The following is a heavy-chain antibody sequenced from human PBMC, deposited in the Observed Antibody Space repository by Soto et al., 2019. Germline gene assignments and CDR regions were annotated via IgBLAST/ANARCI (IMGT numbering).Heavy chain of an antibody. Sequence: QVQLVESGGGVVQPGRSLRLSCAASGFTFSSYAMHWVCQAPGKGLEWVAVISYDGSNKYYADSVKGRFTISRDNSKNTLYLQMNSLRAEDTAVYYCARDTTAPYYYDSSGYSGYDYWGQGTLVTVSS. V-gene: IGHV3-30-3*01. D-gene: IGHD3-22*01. CDR2: ISYDGSNK. CDR3: ARDTTAPYYYDSSGYSGYDY. J-gene: IGHJ4*02. CDR1: GFTFSSYA.